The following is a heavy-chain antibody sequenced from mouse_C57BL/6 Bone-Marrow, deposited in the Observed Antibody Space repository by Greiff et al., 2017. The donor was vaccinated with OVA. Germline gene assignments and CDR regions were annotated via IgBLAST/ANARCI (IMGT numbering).Heavy chain of an antibody. V-gene: IGHV5-17*01. Sequence: EVKLMESGGGLVKPGGSLKLSCAASGFTFSDYGMHWVRQAPEKGLEWVAYISSGSSTIYYADTVKGRFTISRDNAKNTLFLQMTSLRSEDTAMYYCARGAYGSILYYAMDYWGQGTSVTVSS. CDR2: ISSGSSTI. CDR1: GFTFSDYG. CDR3: ARGAYGSILYYAMDY. D-gene: IGHD1-1*01. J-gene: IGHJ4*01.